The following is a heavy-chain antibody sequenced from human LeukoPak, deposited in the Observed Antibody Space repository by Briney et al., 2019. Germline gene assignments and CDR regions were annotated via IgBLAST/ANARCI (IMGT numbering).Heavy chain of an antibody. Sequence: PGGSLRLSCAASGFTFSNAWMNWVRQAPGKGLEWVSSISSSSSYIYYADSVKGRFTISRDNAKNSLYLQMNSLRAEDTAVYYCAREFSGYYDSWGQGTTVTVSS. V-gene: IGHV3-21*01. CDR2: ISSSSSYI. CDR1: GFTFSNAW. J-gene: IGHJ4*03. CDR3: AREFSGYYDS. D-gene: IGHD3-10*01.